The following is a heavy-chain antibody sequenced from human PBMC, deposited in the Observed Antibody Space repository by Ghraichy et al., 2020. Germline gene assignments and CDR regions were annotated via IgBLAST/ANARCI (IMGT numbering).Heavy chain of an antibody. V-gene: IGHV4-34*01. CDR3: ARVTVEWLRFRFYFDY. Sequence: SETLSLTCAVYGGSFSGYYWSWIRQPPGKGLEWIGEINHSGSTNYNPSLKSRVTISVDTSKNQFSLKLSSVTAADTAVYYCARVTVEWLRFRFYFDYWGQGTLVTVSS. J-gene: IGHJ4*02. CDR2: INHSGST. D-gene: IGHD5-12*01. CDR1: GGSFSGYY.